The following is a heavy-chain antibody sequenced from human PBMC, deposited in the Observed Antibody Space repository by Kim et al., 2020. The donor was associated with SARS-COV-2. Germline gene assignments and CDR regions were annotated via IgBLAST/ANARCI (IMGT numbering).Heavy chain of an antibody. J-gene: IGHJ3*02. CDR3: ARDMTTVTTGDVAFDI. Sequence: ASVKVSCKASGYTFTGYYMHWVRQAPGQGLEWMGWINPNSGGTNYAQKFQGWVTMTRDTSISTAYMELSRLRSDDTAVYYCARDMTTVTTGDVAFDIWGQGTMVTVSS. V-gene: IGHV1-2*04. D-gene: IGHD4-17*01. CDR2: INPNSGGT. CDR1: GYTFTGYY.